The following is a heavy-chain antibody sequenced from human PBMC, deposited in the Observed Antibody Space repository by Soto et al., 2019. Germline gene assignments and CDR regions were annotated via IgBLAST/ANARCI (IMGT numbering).Heavy chain of an antibody. J-gene: IGHJ6*02. D-gene: IGHD4-17*01. CDR3: ARDRDRIDYGDSYYYYGMDV. Sequence: QVQLQESGPGLVKPSQTLSLTCTVSGGSISSGGYYWSWIRQHPGKGLEWIGYIYYSGSTYYNPALRSRVTISVDTSKNQFSLKLSSVTAADTAVYYCARDRDRIDYGDSYYYYGMDVWGQGTTVTVSS. CDR2: IYYSGST. CDR1: GGSISSGGYY. V-gene: IGHV4-31*03.